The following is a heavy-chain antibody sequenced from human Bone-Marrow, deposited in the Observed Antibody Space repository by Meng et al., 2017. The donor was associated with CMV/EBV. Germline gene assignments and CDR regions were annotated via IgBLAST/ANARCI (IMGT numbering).Heavy chain of an antibody. CDR2: IIPILGIA. Sequence: SVKVSCKASGYTFTSYYMHWVRQAPGQGLEWMGGIIPILGIANYAQKFQGRVTITADKSTSTAYMELRSLRSDDTAVYYCATGLGYCSGGSCFLWGQGTLVTVSS. J-gene: IGHJ4*02. CDR1: GYTFTSYY. D-gene: IGHD2-15*01. CDR3: ATGLGYCSGGSCFL. V-gene: IGHV1-69*10.